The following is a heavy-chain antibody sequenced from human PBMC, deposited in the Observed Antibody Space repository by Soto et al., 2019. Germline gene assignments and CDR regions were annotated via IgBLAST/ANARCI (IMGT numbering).Heavy chain of an antibody. Sequence: QVQLQESGPGLVKPSQTLSLTCTVSGGSISSGDYYWSWIRQPPGKGLEWIGYIYYSGSTYYNPSLKSRVTISVDTSKNQFSLKLSSVTAADTAVYYCARAGDYYDSSGYHNDAFDIWGQGTMVTVSS. D-gene: IGHD3-22*01. CDR1: GGSISSGDYY. CDR3: ARAGDYYDSSGYHNDAFDI. J-gene: IGHJ3*02. V-gene: IGHV4-30-4*01. CDR2: IYYSGST.